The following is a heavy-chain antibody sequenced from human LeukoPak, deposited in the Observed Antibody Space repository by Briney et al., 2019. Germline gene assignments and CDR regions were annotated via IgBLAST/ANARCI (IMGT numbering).Heavy chain of an antibody. CDR1: GFTFSSYW. Sequence: PGGSLRLSCAASGFTFSSYWMSWVRQAPGKGLEWVANIKQDGSEKYYVDSVKGRFTISRDNAKNSLYLQMNSLRAEDTAVYYCARAPNTIYCSSTSCPHDYWGQGTLVTVSS. J-gene: IGHJ4*02. CDR2: IKQDGSEK. CDR3: ARAPNTIYCSSTSCPHDY. D-gene: IGHD2-2*01. V-gene: IGHV3-7*01.